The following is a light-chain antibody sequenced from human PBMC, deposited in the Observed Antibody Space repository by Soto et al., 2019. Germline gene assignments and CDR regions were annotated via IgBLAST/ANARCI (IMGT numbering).Light chain of an antibody. J-gene: IGKJ3*01. CDR3: QSGFT. CDR2: AAS. V-gene: IGKV1-39*01. CDR1: QSISSY. Sequence: DIQMTQSPSSLSASVGDRVTITCRASQSISSYLNWYQQKPGKAPKLLIYAASSLQSGVPSRFSGRGSWTDFTLTISSLQPEDFATYYCQSGFTFGPGTKVDIK.